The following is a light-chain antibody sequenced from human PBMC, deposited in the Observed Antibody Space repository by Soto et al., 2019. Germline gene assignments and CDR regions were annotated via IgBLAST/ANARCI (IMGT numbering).Light chain of an antibody. CDR3: SSYTSSSPYV. J-gene: IGLJ1*01. V-gene: IGLV2-14*01. CDR1: SSDVGGYNY. Sequence: QSALTQPASVSGSPGQSITISCTGISSDVGGYNYVSWYQQHPGKAPKLMIYDVRNRPSGVSNRFSGSKSGNTASLTISGLQAEDEDDYYCSSYTSSSPYVFGPGTKLTVL. CDR2: DVR.